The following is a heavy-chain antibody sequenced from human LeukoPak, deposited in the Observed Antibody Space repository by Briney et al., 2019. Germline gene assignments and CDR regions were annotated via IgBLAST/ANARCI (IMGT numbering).Heavy chain of an antibody. V-gene: IGHV3-20*04. CDR3: ARGSIAIYYYDSSGYFDY. CDR1: GFTFSDYE. D-gene: IGHD3-22*01. J-gene: IGHJ4*02. Sequence: PGGSLRLSCAASGFTFSDYEMSWVRQAPGKGLEWVSGINWNGGSTGYADSVKGRFTISRDNAKNSLYLQMNSLRAEDTAFYYCARGSIAIYYYDSSGYFDYWGQGTLVTVSS. CDR2: INWNGGST.